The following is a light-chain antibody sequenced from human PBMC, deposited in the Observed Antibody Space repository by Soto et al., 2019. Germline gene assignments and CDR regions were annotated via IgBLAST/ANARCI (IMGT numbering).Light chain of an antibody. Sequence: QSVLTQPASVSGSPGQTITISCTGTSSDVGGYDYVSWYQLHPGKAPKLMVFGVNNRPSGVSYRFSVSKSGNTASLTISGLQAEDEADYFCSSYSISTADLFGTGTKVTVL. CDR3: SSYSISTADL. J-gene: IGLJ1*01. V-gene: IGLV2-14*01. CDR2: GVN. CDR1: SSDVGGYDY.